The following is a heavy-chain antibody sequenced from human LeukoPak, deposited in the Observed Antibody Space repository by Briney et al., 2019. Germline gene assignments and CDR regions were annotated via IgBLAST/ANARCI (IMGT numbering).Heavy chain of an antibody. CDR3: AREEGPLVAATHFDY. J-gene: IGHJ4*02. Sequence: PSETLSLTCTVSGGSISSYYWSWIRQPAGKGLEWIGRIYTSGSTNYSPSLKSRVTMSVDTSKNQFSLKLSSVTAADTAVYYCAREEGPLVAATHFDYWGQGTLVTVSS. D-gene: IGHD2-15*01. V-gene: IGHV4-4*07. CDR2: IYTSGST. CDR1: GGSISSYY.